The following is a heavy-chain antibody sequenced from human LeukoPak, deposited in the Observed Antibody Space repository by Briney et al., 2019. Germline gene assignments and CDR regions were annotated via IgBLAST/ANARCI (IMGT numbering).Heavy chain of an antibody. CDR1: GGSFSSGSYY. V-gene: IGHV4-61*01. CDR3: ARFRFSYGSGSCFDY. J-gene: IGHJ4*02. Sequence: PSETLSLTCTVSGGSFSSGSYYWSWIRQPPGKGLEWIGYIYYSGSTSYNPSLKSRVTISVDTSKNQFSLKLSSVTAADTAVYYCARFRFSYGSGSCFDYWGQGTLVTVSS. CDR2: IYYSGST. D-gene: IGHD3-10*01.